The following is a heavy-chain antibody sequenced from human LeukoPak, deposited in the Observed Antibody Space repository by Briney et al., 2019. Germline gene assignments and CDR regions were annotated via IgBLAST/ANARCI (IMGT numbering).Heavy chain of an antibody. V-gene: IGHV1-69*04. CDR1: GGTFSSYA. D-gene: IGHD5-18*01. CDR2: IIPILGIA. Sequence: SVKVSCKASGGTFSSYAISWVRQPPGQGLEWMGRIIPILGIANYAQKFQGRVTITADKSTSTAYMELSSLRSEDTVVYYCARVAAMDSYYYYGMDVWGQGTTVTVSS. J-gene: IGHJ6*02. CDR3: ARVAAMDSYYYYGMDV.